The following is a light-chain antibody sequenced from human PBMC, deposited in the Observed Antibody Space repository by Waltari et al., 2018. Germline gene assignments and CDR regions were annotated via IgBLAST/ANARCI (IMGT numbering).Light chain of an antibody. CDR2: KIS. V-gene: IGKV2-24*01. Sequence: DIVMTQTPLSSTVTLGQPASIPCRSSQSLVHSDGNTNLSWLQQRPGQPPRLLIYKISNRFSGVPSRCSGSGSGTDFTLTINSLQPEDVATYDCQQSSSTPPFTFGPGTKVDIK. CDR1: QSLVHSDGNTN. J-gene: IGKJ3*01. CDR3: QQSSSTPPFT.